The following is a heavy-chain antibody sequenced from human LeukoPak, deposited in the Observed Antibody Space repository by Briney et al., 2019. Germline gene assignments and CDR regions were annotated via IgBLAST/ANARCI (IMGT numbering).Heavy chain of an antibody. J-gene: IGHJ4*02. CDR3: AKASLPDY. CDR2: ISASGGET. Sequence: GGSLRLSCAASGFTFSTYAMSWVRQAPGKGLEWVSGISASGGETYYADSVKGRFTISRDKSKNTLYLQMNSLRAEDTAVYYCAKASLPDYWGQGTLVTVSS. V-gene: IGHV3-23*01. CDR1: GFTFSTYA.